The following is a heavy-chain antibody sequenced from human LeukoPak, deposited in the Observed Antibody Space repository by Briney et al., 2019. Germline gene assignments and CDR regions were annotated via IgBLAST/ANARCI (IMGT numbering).Heavy chain of an antibody. CDR3: ARKGFSSGSFSY. CDR1: GFPFTRFY. D-gene: IGHD3-22*01. CDR2: IGLSGSPL. Sequence: GSLRLSCAVSGFPFTRFYMSWIRQAPGKGLEWISYIGLSGSPLDYADSVRGRFTISRDNAKNSLYLELNSLRAEDTAVYYCARKGFSSGSFSYWGQGTLVTVSS. V-gene: IGHV3-11*04. J-gene: IGHJ4*02.